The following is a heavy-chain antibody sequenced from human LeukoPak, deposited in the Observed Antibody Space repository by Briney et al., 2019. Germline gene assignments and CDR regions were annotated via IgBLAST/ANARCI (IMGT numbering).Heavy chain of an antibody. D-gene: IGHD2-2*01. CDR2: IYNSWST. V-gene: IGHV4-39*01. CDR3: ARNITSVIPAGYFDY. J-gene: IGHJ4*02. CDR1: GGSIGSGRYY. Sequence: KSSETLSLTCTVSGGSIGSGRYYWAWIRQPPGKGLEWIGSIYNSWSTSYDPSLKSRVTMSVDTSKNQFSLRLSSVTAADTAVYYCARNITSVIPAGYFDYWDQGTLVTVSS.